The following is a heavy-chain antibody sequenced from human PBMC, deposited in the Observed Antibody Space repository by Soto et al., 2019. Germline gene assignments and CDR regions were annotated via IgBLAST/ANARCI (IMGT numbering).Heavy chain of an antibody. CDR3: ARDYRNKGFDH. CDR1: GFALVDY. D-gene: IGHD4-4*01. Sequence: GGSLRLSCTASGFALVDYMSWIRQAPGRGLEWVSYIDGSGTATYYTDSVKGRFTVSRDHAENSPYLQMDSLTAEDTAVYYCARDYRNKGFDHWGLGTLVTVSS. J-gene: IGHJ4*02. V-gene: IGHV3-11*01. CDR2: IDGSGTAT.